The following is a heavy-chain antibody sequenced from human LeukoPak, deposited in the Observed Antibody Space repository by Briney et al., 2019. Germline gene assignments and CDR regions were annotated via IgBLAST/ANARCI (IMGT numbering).Heavy chain of an antibody. CDR2: ISGSGGGT. D-gene: IGHD3-22*01. CDR3: AKRGVVIRVILVGFHKEAYYFDS. CDR1: GINLSNYA. J-gene: IGHJ4*02. Sequence: GGSLRLSCAVSGINLSNYAMSWVRQAPGKGLEWVAGISGSGGGTHYADSVKGRFTISRDNPKNTLYLQMNNLRAGDTAVYFCAKRGVVIRVILVGFHKEAYYFDSWGQGALVTVSS. V-gene: IGHV3-23*01.